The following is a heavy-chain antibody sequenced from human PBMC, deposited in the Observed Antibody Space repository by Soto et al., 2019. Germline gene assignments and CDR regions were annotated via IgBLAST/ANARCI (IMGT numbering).Heavy chain of an antibody. CDR1: GFTFTSSA. Sequence: VASVKVSCKASGFTFTSSAVQWVRQARGQRLEWIGWIVVGSGNTNYAQKFQERVTITRDMSTSTAYMELSSLRSEDTAVYYCAADPAYYDSSGYYIGYYYYGMDVWGQGTTVTVSS. V-gene: IGHV1-58*01. CDR2: IVVGSGNT. J-gene: IGHJ6*02. CDR3: AADPAYYDSSGYYIGYYYYGMDV. D-gene: IGHD3-22*01.